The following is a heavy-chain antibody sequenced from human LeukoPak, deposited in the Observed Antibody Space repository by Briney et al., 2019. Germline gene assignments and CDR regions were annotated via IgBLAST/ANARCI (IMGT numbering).Heavy chain of an antibody. CDR2: ISGSGGST. J-gene: IGHJ4*02. CDR3: AKDRGSGWYFDY. Sequence: GCSLRLAWTAAVVTFIRNAMSWVRQAPGKGLEWVSAISGSGGSTYYADSVKGRFTISRDNSKNTLYLQMNSLRAEDTAVYYCAKDRGSGWYFDYWGQGTLVTVSS. V-gene: IGHV3-23*01. CDR1: VVTFIRNA. D-gene: IGHD6-19*01.